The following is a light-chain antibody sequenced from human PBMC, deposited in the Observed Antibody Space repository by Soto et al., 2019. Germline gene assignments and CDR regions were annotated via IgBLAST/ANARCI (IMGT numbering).Light chain of an antibody. CDR1: SGHSSYA. V-gene: IGLV4-69*01. CDR3: QTWGTGIHYV. CDR2: LNSDGSH. J-gene: IGLJ1*01. Sequence: QLVLTQSPSASASLGASVKLTCTLSSGHSSYAIAWHQQQPEKGPRYLMKLNSDGSHSKGDGIPDRFSGSSSGAERYLTISSLQSDDDSDYYCQTWGTGIHYVFGTGTKLTVL.